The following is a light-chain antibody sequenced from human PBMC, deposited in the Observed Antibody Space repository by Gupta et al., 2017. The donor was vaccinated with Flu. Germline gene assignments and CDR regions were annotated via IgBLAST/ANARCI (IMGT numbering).Light chain of an antibody. V-gene: IGLV6-57*01. CDR1: SGSIAINY. CDR3: QSYDSSNQV. Sequence: SVSESPGKTVTISCTRNSGSIAINYVQWYQQRPGSSPTTVIYEDKQRPSGVPDRFSGSIDISSNSAYLTITGLKTEDEADYYCQSYDSSNQVFGGGTKL. CDR2: EDK. J-gene: IGLJ3*02.